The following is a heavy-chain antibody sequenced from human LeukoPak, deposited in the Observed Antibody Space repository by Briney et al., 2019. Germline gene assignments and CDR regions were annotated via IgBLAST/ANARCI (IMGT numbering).Heavy chain of an antibody. D-gene: IGHD6-19*01. CDR3: AKDRVRYSTGCQPPDY. J-gene: IGHJ4*02. Sequence: GGSLRLSCAASGFTFSSYGMHWVRQAPGKGLEWVAFIRYDGSNKYYADSVKGRFTISRDNSKNTLYLQMTSLRAEDTAVYYCAKDRVRYSTGCQPPDYWGQGTLVTVSS. V-gene: IGHV3-30*02. CDR1: GFTFSSYG. CDR2: IRYDGSNK.